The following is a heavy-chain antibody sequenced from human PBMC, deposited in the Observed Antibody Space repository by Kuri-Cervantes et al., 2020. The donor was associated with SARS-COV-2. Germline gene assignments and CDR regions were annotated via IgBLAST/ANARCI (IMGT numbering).Heavy chain of an antibody. D-gene: IGHD1-26*01. CDR1: GGTFSSYT. Sequence: SVKVSCKASGGTFSSYTISWVRQAPGQGLEWMGRIIPILGIANYAQKFQGRVTITADESTSTAYMELSSLRSEDTAVYYCANSQAVGAVDPFDIWGQGTMVTVSS. CDR3: ANSQAVGAVDPFDI. J-gene: IGHJ3*02. CDR2: IIPILGIA. V-gene: IGHV1-69*02.